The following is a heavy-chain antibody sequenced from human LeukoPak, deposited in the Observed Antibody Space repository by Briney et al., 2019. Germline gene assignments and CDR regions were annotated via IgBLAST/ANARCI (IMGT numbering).Heavy chain of an antibody. D-gene: IGHD5-12*01. Sequence: SETLSLTCAVYGGSFSGYYWSWIRQPPGKGLEWIGEINHSGSTNYNPSLKSRVTISVDASKNQFSLKLSSVTAADTAVYYCSGGYSGYDSRYYFDYWGQGTLVTVSS. CDR2: INHSGST. V-gene: IGHV4-34*03. CDR1: GGSFSGYY. J-gene: IGHJ4*02. CDR3: SGGYSGYDSRYYFDY.